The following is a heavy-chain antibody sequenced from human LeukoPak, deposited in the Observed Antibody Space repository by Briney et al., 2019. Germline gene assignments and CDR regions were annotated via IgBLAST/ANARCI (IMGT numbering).Heavy chain of an antibody. J-gene: IGHJ4*02. CDR1: GGSFSGYY. V-gene: IGHV4-34*01. Sequence: SETLSLTCAVYGGSFSGYYWSWIRQPPGKGLEWIGEINHSGSTNYNPSLKSRVTISVDTSKNQFSLKLSSVTAADTAVYYCARSTGAYFDYWGQGTLVTVSS. D-gene: IGHD7-27*01. CDR3: ARSTGAYFDY. CDR2: INHSGST.